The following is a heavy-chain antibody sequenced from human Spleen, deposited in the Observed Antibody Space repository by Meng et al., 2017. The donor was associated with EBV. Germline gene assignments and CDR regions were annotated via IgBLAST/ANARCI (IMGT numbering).Heavy chain of an antibody. Sequence: QVQFVQSGADVTKPGASVKVSCKAFGSTFTIYWVRQAPGQRLEWVCWINTGNVNTGDSERFQGRVTISRDTSISTAYMELTSLRSDDTAIYYCARSIFSNDFFNWGQGTLVTVSS. J-gene: IGHJ4*02. D-gene: IGHD2-21*02. CDR2: INTGNVNT. CDR1: GSTFTIY. CDR3: ARSIFSNDFFN. V-gene: IGHV1-3*04.